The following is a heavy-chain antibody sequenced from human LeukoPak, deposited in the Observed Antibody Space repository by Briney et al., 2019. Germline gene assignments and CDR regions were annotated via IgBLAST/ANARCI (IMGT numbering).Heavy chain of an antibody. CDR3: ARVGGCSGGSCYPSYYYYGMDV. Sequence: GRSLRLSCAASGFTFSSYAMHWVRQAPGKGLEWVAVISYDGSNKYYADSVKGRFTISRDNSKNTLYLQMNSLRAEDTAVYYCARVGGCSGGSCYPSYYYYGMDVWGQGTMVTVSS. J-gene: IGHJ6*02. CDR1: GFTFSSYA. V-gene: IGHV3-30*04. CDR2: ISYDGSNK. D-gene: IGHD2-15*01.